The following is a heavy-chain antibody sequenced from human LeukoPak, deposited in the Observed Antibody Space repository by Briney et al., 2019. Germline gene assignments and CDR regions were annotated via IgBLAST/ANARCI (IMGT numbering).Heavy chain of an antibody. D-gene: IGHD3-10*01. CDR2: IKSKTDGGTT. J-gene: IGHJ4*02. V-gene: IGHV3-15*01. CDR1: GFTFSNAW. CDR3: TTDRHVGSGSYSPFDY. Sequence: GGSLRLSCAASGFTFSNAWMSWVRQAPGKGLEWVGCIKSKTDGGTTDYAAPVKGRFTISRDDSKNTLYLQMNSLKTEDTAVYYCTTDRHVGSGSYSPFDYWGQGTLVTVSS.